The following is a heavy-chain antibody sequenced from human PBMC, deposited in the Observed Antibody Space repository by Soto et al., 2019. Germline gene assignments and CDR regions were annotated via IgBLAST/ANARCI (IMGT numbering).Heavy chain of an antibody. V-gene: IGHV3-15*07. CDR2: IKSRTEGGTI. Sequence: EVQLVESGGGLVKPGGSLRLSCAVSSATYSKAWVNWVRQAPGTGLEWVGRIKSRTEGGTIDYAAPMKGRFTISRDDSKNMGYLQMDSLITDDTAMYYCPTEGGSSWPPLWGQGTLVTVSS. J-gene: IGHJ4*02. D-gene: IGHD6-13*01. CDR3: PTEGGSSWPPL. CDR1: SATYSKAW.